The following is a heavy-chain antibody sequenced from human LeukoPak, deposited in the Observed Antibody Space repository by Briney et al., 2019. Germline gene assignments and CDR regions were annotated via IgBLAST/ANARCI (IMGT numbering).Heavy chain of an antibody. D-gene: IGHD5-24*01. Sequence: GGSLRLSCAASGFTFSSYSMNWVRQAPGKGLEWVSSISSDSNYIFYADSVQGRFTISRDNAENSLFLQMNSLRAEDTAVYYCARGFKEMATISTTPDAFDIWGQGTMVTVSS. CDR2: ISSDSNYI. V-gene: IGHV3-21*01. CDR3: ARGFKEMATISTTPDAFDI. CDR1: GFTFSSYS. J-gene: IGHJ3*02.